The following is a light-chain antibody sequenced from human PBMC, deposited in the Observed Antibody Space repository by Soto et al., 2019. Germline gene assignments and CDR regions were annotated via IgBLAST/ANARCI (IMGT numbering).Light chain of an antibody. CDR2: SAS. CDR3: QQWNSFPIT. J-gene: IGKJ5*01. V-gene: IGKV1-12*01. Sequence: DIQMTQSPPSVSSSVGDIVTITCRARQNIDNWLAWYQQKPGKAHHLLIYSASTLQNGVPSSFRGSGSGTEFTLTNSSLQPEDFATHYCQQWNSFPITFGQGTRLAI. CDR1: QNIDNW.